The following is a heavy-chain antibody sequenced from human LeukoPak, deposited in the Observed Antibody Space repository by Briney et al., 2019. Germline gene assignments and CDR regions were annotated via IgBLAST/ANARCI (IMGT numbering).Heavy chain of an antibody. J-gene: IGHJ3*02. Sequence: GASVKVSCKASGGTFISYAISWVRQAPGQGLEWMGGIIPIFGTANYAQKFQGRVTITADESTSTAYMELSSLRSEDTAAYYCARGLGRVDYVWGSYRPAPDAFDIWGQGTMVTVSS. CDR2: IIPIFGTA. CDR1: GGTFISYA. V-gene: IGHV1-69*13. CDR3: ARGLGRVDYVWGSYRPAPDAFDI. D-gene: IGHD3-16*02.